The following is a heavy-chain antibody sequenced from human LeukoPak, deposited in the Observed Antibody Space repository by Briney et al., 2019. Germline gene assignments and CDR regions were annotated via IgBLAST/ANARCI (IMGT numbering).Heavy chain of an antibody. CDR3: AREEYQLPLIGFDY. Sequence: SETLSLTCTVSGGSISSSSYYWGWIRQPPGKGLEWIGSIYYSGSTYYNPSLKSRVTISVDTSKNQFSLKLSSVTAADMAVYYCAREEYQLPLIGFDYWGQGTLVTVSS. D-gene: IGHD2-2*01. V-gene: IGHV4-39*02. J-gene: IGHJ4*02. CDR1: GGSISSSSYY. CDR2: IYYSGST.